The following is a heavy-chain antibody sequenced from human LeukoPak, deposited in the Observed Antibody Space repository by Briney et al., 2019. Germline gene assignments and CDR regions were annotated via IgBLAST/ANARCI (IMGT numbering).Heavy chain of an antibody. CDR1: GFTFSFYS. CDR3: AREFGGSASGTAY. J-gene: IGHJ4*02. CDR2: MSVSSGLI. D-gene: IGHD3-10*01. V-gene: IGHV3-21*01. Sequence: GGSLRLSCAASGFTFSFYSMNWVRQAPGKGLEWVSSMSVSSGLIYYADSVKGRFTVSRDNAKNSLYLQMNSLRAEDTAVYYCAREFGGSASGTAYWGQGTLVTVSS.